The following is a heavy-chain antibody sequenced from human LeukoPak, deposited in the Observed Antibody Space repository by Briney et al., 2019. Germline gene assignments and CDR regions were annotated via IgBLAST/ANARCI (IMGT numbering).Heavy chain of an antibody. V-gene: IGHV3-21*04. CDR2: ISSSSSYI. D-gene: IGHD3-10*01. J-gene: IGHJ5*02. Sequence: GGSLRLSCAASGFTFSSYSMNWVRQAPGKGLEWVSSISSSSSYIYYADSVKGRFTISRDNAKNTLYLQMNSLRAEDTALYYCAKDLWFGDLNFGWFDPWGQGTLVTVSS. CDR1: GFTFSSYS. CDR3: AKDLWFGDLNFGWFDP.